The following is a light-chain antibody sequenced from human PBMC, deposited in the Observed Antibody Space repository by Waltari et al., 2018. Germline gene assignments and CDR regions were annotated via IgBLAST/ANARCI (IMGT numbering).Light chain of an antibody. CDR1: QSLLDSEDGSTY. J-gene: IGKJ1*01. CDR2: EVS. V-gene: IGKV2-40*01. CDR3: LQGIEYPT. Sequence: DIVMTQTPFSLSVTLGEPASISCTSSQSLLDSEDGSTYLDWYLEKPGQSPQLLIYEVSNRASGVPDRFSGSGSDTDFTPKISRVEAEDVGVYYCLQGIEYPTFGQGTKVEIK.